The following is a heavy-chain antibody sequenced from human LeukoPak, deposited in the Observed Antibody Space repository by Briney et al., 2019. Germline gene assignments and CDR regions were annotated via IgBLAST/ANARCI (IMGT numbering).Heavy chain of an antibody. CDR2: ISYDKDTT. J-gene: IGHJ4*02. CDR3: AKGRGAQNGYDYLFDN. D-gene: IGHD5-12*01. V-gene: IGHV3-30*18. CDR1: GFIFSDYT. Sequence: GGSLRLSCAGPGFIFSDYTMHWVRQAPGSGLEWVALISYDKDTTHYADSVKGRFTISRDHSKNTLYLHMNSLRSEDTAIYYCAKGRGAQNGYDYLFDNWGQGTLLTVSS.